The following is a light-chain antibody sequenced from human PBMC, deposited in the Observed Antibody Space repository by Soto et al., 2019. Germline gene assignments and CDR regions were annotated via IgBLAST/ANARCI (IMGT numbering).Light chain of an antibody. CDR2: DGS. J-gene: IGKJ1*01. V-gene: IGKV1-5*01. CDR1: QSINTW. Sequence: DIQMPQSPSTVPASGGDRITITCRASQSINTWLAWYRQRPGEAPQLLIYDGSTLAMGVPSRFSGSGSWTDFTLTISRLQPDDVATYYGPHYQTYSRAFGQGTKVEVK. CDR3: PHYQTYSRA.